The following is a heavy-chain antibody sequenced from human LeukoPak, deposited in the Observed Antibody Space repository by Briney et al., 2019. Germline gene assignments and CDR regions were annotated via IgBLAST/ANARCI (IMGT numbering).Heavy chain of an antibody. D-gene: IGHD4-11*01. CDR3: AKDPTAAVDYSYYYYGMDV. Sequence: PGGSLRLSCAASGFTFSSYAMSWVRQAPGKGLEWVSAISGSGGSTYYGDSVKGRFTISRDNSKNTLYLQMNSLRAEDTAVYYCAKDPTAAVDYSYYYYGMDVWGQGTTVTVSS. CDR1: GFTFSSYA. CDR2: ISGSGGST. V-gene: IGHV3-23*01. J-gene: IGHJ6*02.